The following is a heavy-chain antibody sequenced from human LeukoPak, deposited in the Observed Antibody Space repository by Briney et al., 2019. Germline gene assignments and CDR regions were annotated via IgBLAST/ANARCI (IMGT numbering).Heavy chain of an antibody. J-gene: IGHJ4*02. CDR3: ASHPYCSGGSCYWLGMTGYFDY. CDR2: ISGSGGST. Sequence: SGGSLRLSCAASGFTFSSYAMSWVRQAPGKGLEWVSAISGSGGSTYYADSVKGRFTISRDNSKNTLYLQMNSLRAEDTAVYYCASHPYCSGGSCYWLGMTGYFDYWGQGTLVTVSS. V-gene: IGHV3-23*01. CDR1: GFTFSSYA. D-gene: IGHD2-15*01.